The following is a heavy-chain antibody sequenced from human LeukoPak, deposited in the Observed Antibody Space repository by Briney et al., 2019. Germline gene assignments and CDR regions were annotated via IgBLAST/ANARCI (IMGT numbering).Heavy chain of an antibody. J-gene: IGHJ3*02. Sequence: GGSLRLSCAASGFTFSSYAMSWVRQAPGKGLEWVSAISGSGGSTYYADSAKGRFTISRDNSKNTLYLQMNSLRAEDTAVYYCAKAIHRGVPAVNWAFDIWGQGTMVTVSS. CDR1: GFTFSSYA. D-gene: IGHD2-2*01. CDR3: AKAIHRGVPAVNWAFDI. CDR2: ISGSGGST. V-gene: IGHV3-23*01.